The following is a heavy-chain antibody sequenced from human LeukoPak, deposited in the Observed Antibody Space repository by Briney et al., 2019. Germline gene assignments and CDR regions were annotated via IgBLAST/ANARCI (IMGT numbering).Heavy chain of an antibody. D-gene: IGHD5-18*01. CDR1: GGSFSGYY. Sequence: SETLSLTCAVYGGSFSGYYWSWIRQPPGKGLEWIGEINHSGSTNYNPSLKSRVTISVDTSKNQFSLKLSSVTAADTAVYYCARGFSEYSYDFLGYWGQGTLVTVSS. CDR3: ARGFSEYSYDFLGY. J-gene: IGHJ4*02. V-gene: IGHV4-34*01. CDR2: INHSGST.